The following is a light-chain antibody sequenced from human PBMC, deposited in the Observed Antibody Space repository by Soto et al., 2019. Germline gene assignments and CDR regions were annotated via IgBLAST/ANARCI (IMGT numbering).Light chain of an antibody. V-gene: IGLV2-23*01. CDR2: EDI. J-gene: IGLJ2*01. Sequence: QSALTQPASVSGSPGQSITISCTGTSSDVGSYNLVSWYQQHPGKAPKLMIFEDIKRPSGVSNRVSGSKSGNTASLTISGLQAEDEADYYCCSYAGSSTLVFGGGTKVTVL. CDR1: SSDVGSYNL. CDR3: CSYAGSSTLV.